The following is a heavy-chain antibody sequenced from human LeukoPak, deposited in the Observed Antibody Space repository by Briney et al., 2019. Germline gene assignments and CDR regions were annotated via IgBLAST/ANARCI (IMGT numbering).Heavy chain of an antibody. V-gene: IGHV1-69*04. CDR1: GGTFSSYA. CDR3: ARADAGYFDY. Sequence: SVKVSCKASGGTFSSYAISWVRQAPGQGLERMGRIIPILGIANYAQKFQGRVTITADKSTSTAYMELSSLRSEDTAVYYCARADAGYFDYWGQGTLVTVSS. J-gene: IGHJ4*02. CDR2: IIPILGIA.